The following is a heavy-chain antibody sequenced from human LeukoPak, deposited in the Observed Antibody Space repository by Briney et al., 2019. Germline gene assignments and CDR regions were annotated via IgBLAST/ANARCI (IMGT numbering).Heavy chain of an antibody. Sequence: PGGSLRLSCAASGFTFSSYWMSWVRQAPGKGLEWVANIKQDGSEKYYVDSVKGRFTISRDNAKNSLYLQMNSLRAEDTAVYYCARDGDDCSSTSCYAEYFQHWGQGTLVTVSS. CDR1: GFTFSSYW. CDR2: IKQDGSEK. V-gene: IGHV3-7*01. J-gene: IGHJ1*01. D-gene: IGHD2-2*01. CDR3: ARDGDDCSSTSCYAEYFQH.